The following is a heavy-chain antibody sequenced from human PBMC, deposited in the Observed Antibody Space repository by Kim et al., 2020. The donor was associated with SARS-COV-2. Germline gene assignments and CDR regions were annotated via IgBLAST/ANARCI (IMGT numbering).Heavy chain of an antibody. V-gene: IGHV3-9*01. J-gene: IGHJ4*02. CDR2: ISSNSGSI. D-gene: IGHD5-18*01. CDR1: GFTFDDYA. Sequence: GGSLRLSCAASGFTFDDYAMHWVRQAPGKGLEWVSGISSNSGSIGYADSVKGRFTISRDNANTSLYLQMNSLSAEDTALYYCARQLPDHWGQGTLVTVSS. CDR3: ARQLPDH.